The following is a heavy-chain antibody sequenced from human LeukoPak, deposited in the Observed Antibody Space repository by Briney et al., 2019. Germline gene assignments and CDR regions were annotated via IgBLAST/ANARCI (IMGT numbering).Heavy chain of an antibody. V-gene: IGHV1-2*02. CDR2: IYPNSGAT. J-gene: IGHJ4*02. CDR3: GTLLSNGPFDY. CDR1: GYTFTGYY. Sequence: ASVKVSCKASGYTFTGYYMHWLRQAPGQGLEWMGYIYPNSGATKYAQEFQGRVTMTRDTSISTAYMELSGLRSDDTAVYYCGTLLSNGPFDYWGQGSLVTVSS.